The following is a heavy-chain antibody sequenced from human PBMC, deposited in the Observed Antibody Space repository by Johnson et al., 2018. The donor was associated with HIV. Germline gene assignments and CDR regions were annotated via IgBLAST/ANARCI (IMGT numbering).Heavy chain of an antibody. CDR3: AKDRASVWYSGSYLVD. V-gene: IGHV3-30*02. Sequence: QVQLVESGGGLVQPGGSVRLSCAASGFTLSSYWMSWVRQAPGKGLEWVAFIRFDGSNKYYTDSVKGRFTISRDNSKNTLYMQMNSLRADDTAGDYCAKDRASVWYSGSYLVDWGQGTMVTVSS. D-gene: IGHD1-26*01. J-gene: IGHJ3*01. CDR1: GFTLSSYW. CDR2: IRFDGSNK.